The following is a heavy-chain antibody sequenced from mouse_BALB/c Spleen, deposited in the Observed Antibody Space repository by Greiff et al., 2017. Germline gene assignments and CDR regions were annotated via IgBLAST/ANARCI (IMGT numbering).Heavy chain of an antibody. J-gene: IGHJ1*01. CDR1: GFTFSSYT. CDR2: FSNGGGST. V-gene: IGHV5-12-2*01. Sequence: EVKLVESGGGLVQPGGSLKLSCAASGFTFSSYTMSWVRQTPEKRLEWVAYFSNGGGSTYYPDTVKGRFTISRANAKNTLYLQMSSLKSEDTAMYYCSRRRGYRYDEGYFDVWGAGTTVTVSS. D-gene: IGHD2-14*01. CDR3: SRRRGYRYDEGYFDV.